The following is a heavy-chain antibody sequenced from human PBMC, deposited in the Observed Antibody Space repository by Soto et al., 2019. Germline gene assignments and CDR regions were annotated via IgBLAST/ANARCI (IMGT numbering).Heavy chain of an antibody. CDR2: IYPCDSDT. CDR3: ARRDMECRLHPAFDN. CDR1: GYSFTSYW. V-gene: IGHV5-51*01. D-gene: IGHD3-3*01. Sequence: PGESLKISCKGSGYSFTSYWIGWVRQMPGKSLQWMGMIYPCDSDTRYSPSFQGQVTISAGKSISTSYLQWSSLTASDTAMYYCARRDMECRLHPAFDNWGQGTMVTVSS. J-gene: IGHJ3*02.